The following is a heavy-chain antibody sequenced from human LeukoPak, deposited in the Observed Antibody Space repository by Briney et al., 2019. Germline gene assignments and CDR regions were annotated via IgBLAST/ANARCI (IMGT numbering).Heavy chain of an antibody. CDR3: AIDGYSSSWYGTMNWFDP. CDR2: IYYSGST. D-gene: IGHD6-13*01. Sequence: SETLSLTCAVYGGSFSGYYWGWIRQPPGKGLEWIGSIYYSGSTYYNPSLKSRVTISVDTSKNQFSLKLSSVTAADTAVYYCAIDGYSSSWYGTMNWFDPWGQGTLVTVSS. CDR1: GGSFSGYY. J-gene: IGHJ5*02. V-gene: IGHV4-34*01.